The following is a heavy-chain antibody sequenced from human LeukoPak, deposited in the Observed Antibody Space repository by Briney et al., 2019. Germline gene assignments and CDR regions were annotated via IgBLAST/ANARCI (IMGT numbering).Heavy chain of an antibody. D-gene: IGHD1-26*01. V-gene: IGHV3-30*02. CDR3: AKNGRDSGSSAFY. J-gene: IGHJ4*02. Sequence: GGSLGLSCAASGFTFSSYGMHWVRQAPGKGLEWVAFIRYDGSNKYYADSVKGRFTISRDNSKNTLYLQMNSLRAEDTAVYYCAKNGRDSGSSAFYWGQGTLVTVSS. CDR1: GFTFSSYG. CDR2: IRYDGSNK.